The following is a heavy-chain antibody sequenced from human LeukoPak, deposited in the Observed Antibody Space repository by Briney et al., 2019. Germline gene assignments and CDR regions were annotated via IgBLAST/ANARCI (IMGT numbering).Heavy chain of an antibody. V-gene: IGHV1-18*01. CDR1: GYTFTSYG. CDR3: ARDWNFYDSSGYDAFDV. Sequence: GASVKVSCKASGYTFTSYGISWVRQAPGQGLEWVGWISAYNGNTNYAQKLQGRVTMTTDTSTSTSYMELRRLRSDDTAVYYCARDWNFYDSSGYDAFDVWGQGTMVTVSS. J-gene: IGHJ3*01. D-gene: IGHD3-22*01. CDR2: ISAYNGNT.